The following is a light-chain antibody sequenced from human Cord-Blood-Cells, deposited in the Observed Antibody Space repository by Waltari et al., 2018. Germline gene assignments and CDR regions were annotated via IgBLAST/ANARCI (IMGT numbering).Light chain of an antibody. Sequence: EIVMTQSPATLSVSPGERATLSCRASQSVSSNLAWYQQKPRQAPRLLIHCASTRATGIPARFSGSGSGTEFTLTISSLQSEDFAVYYCQRYNNWPMYTFGQGTKLEIK. V-gene: IGKV3-15*01. CDR2: CAS. J-gene: IGKJ2*01. CDR3: QRYNNWPMYT. CDR1: QSVSSN.